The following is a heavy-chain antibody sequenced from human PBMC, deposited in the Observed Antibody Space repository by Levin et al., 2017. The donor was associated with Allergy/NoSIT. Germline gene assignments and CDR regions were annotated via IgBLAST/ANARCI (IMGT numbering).Heavy chain of an antibody. Sequence: SETLSLTCTVSGGSISSGDYYWSWIRQPPGKGLEWIGYIYYSGSTYYNPSLKSRVTISVDTSKQQFSLKLSSVTAADTAVYYCASGTPSYCSSTSCYGGYCEYWGQGTLVTVSS. J-gene: IGHJ4*02. V-gene: IGHV4-30-4*01. CDR1: GGSISSGDYY. D-gene: IGHD2-2*01. CDR3: ASGTPSYCSSTSCYGGYCEY. CDR2: IYYSGST.